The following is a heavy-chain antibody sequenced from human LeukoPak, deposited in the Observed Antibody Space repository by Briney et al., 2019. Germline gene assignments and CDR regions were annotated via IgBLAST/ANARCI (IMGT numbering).Heavy chain of an antibody. Sequence: GASVKVSCKASGYIFTGHYMNWVRQAPGQGLEWMGRINPKTGGTNFAQNFQGRVTMTRDTSISTGYMELTRLRPDDTAVYYCARVEDGLNDAFDIWGQGTMVTVSS. J-gene: IGHJ3*02. V-gene: IGHV1-2*06. CDR1: GYIFTGHY. CDR3: ARVEDGLNDAFDI. D-gene: IGHD5-24*01. CDR2: INPKTGGT.